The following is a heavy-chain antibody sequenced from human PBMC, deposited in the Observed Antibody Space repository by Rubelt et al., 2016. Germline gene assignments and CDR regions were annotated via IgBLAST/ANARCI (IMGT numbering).Heavy chain of an antibody. V-gene: IGHV1-2*02. Sequence: QVQLVQSGAEVKKPGASVKISCKASGYTFTGYYMHWVRQAPGQGLEWMGWINPNSGGTKYAQKLQGRVTRSTDTATSTAYMELTSLRSDDTAVYSCARATNWNYAFDIWGQGTMVTVSS. D-gene: IGHD1-7*01. CDR3: ARATNWNYAFDI. CDR2: INPNSGGT. CDR1: GYTFTGYY. J-gene: IGHJ3*02.